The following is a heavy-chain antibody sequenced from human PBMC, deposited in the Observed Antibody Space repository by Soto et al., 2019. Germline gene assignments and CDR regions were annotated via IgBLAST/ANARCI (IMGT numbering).Heavy chain of an antibody. D-gene: IGHD6-19*01. J-gene: IGHJ3*02. Sequence: EVQLVESGGGLVKPGGSLRLSCIASGFTFSSYSMNWVRQAPGKGLEWVSSITTSSTSIYYADSVKGRFTISRDNAKNSLFLQMNSLRVEDTAVYYCARGKWLASHIWGQGTMVTVSS. CDR3: ARGKWLASHI. CDR2: ITTSSTSI. CDR1: GFTFSSYS. V-gene: IGHV3-21*02.